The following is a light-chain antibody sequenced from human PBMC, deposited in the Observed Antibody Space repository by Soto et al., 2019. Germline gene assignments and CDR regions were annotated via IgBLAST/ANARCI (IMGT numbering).Light chain of an antibody. CDR1: QSISSW. Sequence: IHMTQTPSTLSASVGDMVTMSWRASQSISSWLAWYQQKPGKAPKLLIYKASSLESGVPSRFSGSGSGTEFTLTISSLQPDDFATYYCQQYNSYPLTFGGGTKVDIK. CDR3: QQYNSYPLT. J-gene: IGKJ4*01. V-gene: IGKV1-5*03. CDR2: KAS.